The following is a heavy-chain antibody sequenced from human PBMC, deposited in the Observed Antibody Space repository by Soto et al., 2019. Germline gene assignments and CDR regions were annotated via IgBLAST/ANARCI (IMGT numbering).Heavy chain of an antibody. V-gene: IGHV5-51*01. J-gene: IGHJ6*02. CDR1: GYSVTRYW. D-gene: IGHD6-13*01. CDR2: IYPGDSDT. CDR3: ATGFSYSSSWSPSTTRYYYYYGMDV. Sequence: PGESLKISCKGSGYSVTRYWMGWVRQMPGKGLEWMGIIYPGDSDTRYSPSFQGQVTIAADKSISPAYLQWSSLKASDTAMYYCATGFSYSSSWSPSTTRYYYYYGMDVWGQGTTVTISS.